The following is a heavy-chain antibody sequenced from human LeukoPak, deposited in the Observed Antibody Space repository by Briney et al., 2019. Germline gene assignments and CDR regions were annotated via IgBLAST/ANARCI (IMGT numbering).Heavy chain of an antibody. D-gene: IGHD4-17*01. Sequence: GGSLRLSCAASGFTFSTYSMNWVRQAPGKGLEWVSYITGGSSTIYYADSVKGRFTITRDNAKNSLYLQMNSLGAEDTAVYCCSRYYSSVTTFFDYWGQGTLVTVSS. J-gene: IGHJ4*02. V-gene: IGHV3-48*01. CDR1: GFTFSTYS. CDR2: ITGGSSTI. CDR3: SRYYSSVTTFFDY.